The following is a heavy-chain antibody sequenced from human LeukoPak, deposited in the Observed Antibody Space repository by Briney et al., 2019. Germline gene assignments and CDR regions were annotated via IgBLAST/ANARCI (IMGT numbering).Heavy chain of an antibody. Sequence: GGSLRLSCAASGFTFSSYAMSWVRQAPGKGPEWVSAISGSGGSTSYADAVKGRFTISRDNSKNTLSLQMNSLRAEDTAVYYCANAGGDSRPHDCRGQGTLVTVSS. CDR1: GFTFSSYA. V-gene: IGHV3-23*01. CDR3: ANAGGDSRPHDC. J-gene: IGHJ4*02. D-gene: IGHD2-21*02. CDR2: ISGSGGST.